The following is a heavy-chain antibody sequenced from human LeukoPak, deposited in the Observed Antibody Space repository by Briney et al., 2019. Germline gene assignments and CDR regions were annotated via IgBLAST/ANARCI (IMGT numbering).Heavy chain of an antibody. J-gene: IGHJ3*01. D-gene: IGHD3-22*01. CDR3: ARDLSYYDSSGDYYPHDAFDL. CDR2: ISSSTTTT. V-gene: IGHV3-48*04. CDR1: GVTLSSFA. Sequence: PGGSLRLSCAASGVTLSSFAMSWARQAPGKGLEWVSYISSSTTTTYYADSVKGRFTISRDNDKNSLYLRMNSLRAEDTAVYYCARDLSYYDSSGDYYPHDAFDLWGQGTMVTVSP.